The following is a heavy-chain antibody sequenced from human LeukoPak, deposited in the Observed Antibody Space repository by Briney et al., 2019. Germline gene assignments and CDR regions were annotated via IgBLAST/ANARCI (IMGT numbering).Heavy chain of an antibody. V-gene: IGHV3-9*03. CDR1: GFTFDDYA. J-gene: IGHJ4*02. Sequence: PGGSLRLSCAASGFTFDDYAMHWVRQAPGKGLEWVSSISRNSNSIDYADSVKGRFTISRDNAKNSLYLQLNSLRAEDMALYYCARGRYYHDTSGYYSLDYWGQGTLVTVSS. CDR3: ARGRYYHDTSGYYSLDY. CDR2: ISRNSNSI. D-gene: IGHD3-22*01.